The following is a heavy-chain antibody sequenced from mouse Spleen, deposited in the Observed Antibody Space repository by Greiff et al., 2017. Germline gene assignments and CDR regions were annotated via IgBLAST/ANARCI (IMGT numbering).Heavy chain of an antibody. CDR3: ARQTRFDY. Sequence: EVQGVESGGDLVKPGGSLKLSCAASGFTFSSYGMSWVRQTPDKRLEWVATISSGGSYTYYPDSVKGRFTISRDNAKNTLYLQMSSLKSEDTAMYYCARQTRFDYWGQGTTLTVSS. V-gene: IGHV5-6*01. CDR1: GFTFSSYG. CDR2: ISSGGSYT. D-gene: IGHD1-3*01. J-gene: IGHJ2*01.